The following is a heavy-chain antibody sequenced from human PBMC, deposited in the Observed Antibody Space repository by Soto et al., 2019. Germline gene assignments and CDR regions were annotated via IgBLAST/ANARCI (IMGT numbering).Heavy chain of an antibody. Sequence: QVQLVESGGGVVQPGRSLRLSCAASGFTFSSYAMHWVRQAPGNGLEWGAVISYDGSNKYYADSGKGRFTISRDNSKNTLYLQMNSLRAEETAVYYCARDPMGRYYGSGSYYFDYWGQGTLVTVSS. CDR3: ARDPMGRYYGSGSYYFDY. J-gene: IGHJ4*02. D-gene: IGHD3-10*01. CDR2: ISYDGSNK. CDR1: GFTFSSYA. V-gene: IGHV3-30-3*01.